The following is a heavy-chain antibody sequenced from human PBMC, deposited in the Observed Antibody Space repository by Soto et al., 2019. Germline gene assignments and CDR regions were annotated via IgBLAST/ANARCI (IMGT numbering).Heavy chain of an antibody. J-gene: IGHJ3*02. CDR2: IYYSGST. V-gene: IGHV4-59*01. CDR3: ARDSAGEGAFDI. D-gene: IGHD6-13*01. Sequence: PSETLSLTCTVSGGSISSYYWSWTRQPPGKGLEWIGYIYYSGSTNYNPSLKSRVTISVDTSKNQFSLKLSSVTAADPAVYYCARDSAGEGAFDIWGQGTMVTVSS. CDR1: GGSISSYY.